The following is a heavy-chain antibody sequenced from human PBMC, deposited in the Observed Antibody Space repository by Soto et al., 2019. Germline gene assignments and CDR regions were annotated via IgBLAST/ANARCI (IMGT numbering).Heavy chain of an antibody. V-gene: IGHV4-39*01. CDR3: AKTFRVSQWRPSGMDV. D-gene: IGHD6-19*01. CDR2: IYYSGST. CDR1: GGSISSSSYY. Sequence: SETLSLTCTVSGGSISSSSYYWGWIRQPPGKGLEWIGSIYYSGSTYYNPSLKSRVTISVDTSKNQFSLKLSSVTAADTAVYYCAKTFRVSQWRPSGMDVCGQGPTVTVSS. J-gene: IGHJ6*02.